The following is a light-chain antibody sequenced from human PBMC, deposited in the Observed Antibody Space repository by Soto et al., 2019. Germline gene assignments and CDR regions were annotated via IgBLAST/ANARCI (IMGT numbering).Light chain of an antibody. CDR2: NVS. CDR3: SSFTSTNPVL. J-gene: IGLJ2*01. V-gene: IGLV2-14*01. CDR1: SSDVGGYNY. Sequence: QSALTQPASLSGSPVQSITISCTGTSSDVGGYNYVSWYQQHPGKAPKLLIYNVSNRPSGVSNRFSGSKSGNTASLTISGLQAEDEGHYYCSSFTSTNPVLFGGWT.